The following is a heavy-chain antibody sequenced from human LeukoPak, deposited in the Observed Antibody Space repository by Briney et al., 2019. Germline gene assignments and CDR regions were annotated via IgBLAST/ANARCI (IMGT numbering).Heavy chain of an antibody. CDR3: ATSTDGSIAVAVY. V-gene: IGHV1-24*01. D-gene: IGHD6-19*01. Sequence: ASVKVSCKVSGYTLTELSMHWVRQAPGKGLEWMGGSDPEDGETIYAQKFQGRVTMTEDTSTDTAYMELSSLRSEDTAVYYCATSTDGSIAVAVYWGQGTLVTVSS. CDR2: SDPEDGET. CDR1: GYTLTELS. J-gene: IGHJ4*02.